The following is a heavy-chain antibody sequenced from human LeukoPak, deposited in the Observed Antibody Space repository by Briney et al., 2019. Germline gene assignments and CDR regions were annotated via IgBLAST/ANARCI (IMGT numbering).Heavy chain of an antibody. CDR2: ISSSSSYI. CDR3: AREYGGNSEPNWFDP. CDR1: GFTFSSYS. Sequence: GGSRRLSCAASGFTFSSYSMNWVRQAPGKGLEWVSSISSSSSYIYYADSVKGRFTISRDNAKNSLYLQMNSLRAEDTAVYYCAREYGGNSEPNWFDPWGQGTLVTVSS. J-gene: IGHJ5*02. D-gene: IGHD4-23*01. V-gene: IGHV3-21*01.